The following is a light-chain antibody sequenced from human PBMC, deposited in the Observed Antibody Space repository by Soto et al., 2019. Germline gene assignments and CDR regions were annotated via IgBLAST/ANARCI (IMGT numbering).Light chain of an antibody. CDR1: QGIRND. CDR2: ASS. Sequence: AIRMTQSPSSLSASVGDRVTMSCRASQGIRNDLAWYQQEAGKAPKLLIFASSNLQSGVPSRFSGSGSGTDFTLTISRLQPEDFATYYCLQLYNFSWTFGQGTKVEMK. J-gene: IGKJ1*01. V-gene: IGKV1-6*01. CDR3: LQLYNFSWT.